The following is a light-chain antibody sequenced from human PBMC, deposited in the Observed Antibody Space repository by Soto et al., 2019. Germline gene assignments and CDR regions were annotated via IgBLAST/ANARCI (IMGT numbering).Light chain of an antibody. CDR3: SSYTTNNAHV. Sequence: QSALTQPASVSASPGQSISISCTGTTTDVGAFDYVSWYQQHPGKPPKLIIYDIFHRPSGLSHRFSGSKSGNSASLTISGLQAEDEADYYCSSYTTNNAHVFGGGTKVTVL. J-gene: IGLJ2*01. CDR1: TTDVGAFDY. V-gene: IGLV2-14*03. CDR2: DIF.